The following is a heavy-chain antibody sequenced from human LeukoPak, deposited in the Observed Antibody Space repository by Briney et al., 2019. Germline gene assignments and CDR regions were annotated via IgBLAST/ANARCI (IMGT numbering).Heavy chain of an antibody. V-gene: IGHV3-48*04. D-gene: IGHD1-26*01. Sequence: GGSLRLSCAASGFTFSSYSMNWVRQAPGKGLEWVSYISSSSSTIYYADSVKGRFTISRDNVKNSLYLQMNSLRAEDTAVYYCASQVGSGYWGQGTLVTVSS. CDR3: ASQVGSGY. CDR1: GFTFSSYS. J-gene: IGHJ4*02. CDR2: ISSSSSTI.